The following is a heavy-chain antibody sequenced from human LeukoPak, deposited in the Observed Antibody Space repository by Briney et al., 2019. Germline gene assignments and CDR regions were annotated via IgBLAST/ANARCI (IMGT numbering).Heavy chain of an antibody. Sequence: GASVKVSCKVSGNSVTEVAIHWVRQTPGEGLEWMGGFHPKDADMIYAQKFRGRVTMSQDTSTDTVYMELSSLRSEDTAIYYCTIVQYALLPAYLNYMEVWGKGTTVTISS. CDR2: FHPKDADM. D-gene: IGHD3-9*01. CDR3: TIVQYALLPAYLNYMEV. V-gene: IGHV1-24*01. CDR1: GNSVTEVA. J-gene: IGHJ6*03.